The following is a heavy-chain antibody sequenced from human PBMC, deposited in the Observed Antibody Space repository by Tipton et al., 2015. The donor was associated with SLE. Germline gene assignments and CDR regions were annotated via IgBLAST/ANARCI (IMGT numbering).Heavy chain of an antibody. CDR1: GFTFSSYW. Sequence: SLKLSCTTSGFTFSSYWMHWVRQTPGKGLMWVSRINTDGTATGYADSVRGRFTTSRDNPKNTLYLQMNSLGAEDTAIYYCAKDFYSSAGSWGQGTLVTVSS. CDR2: INTDGTAT. CDR3: AKDFYSSAGS. D-gene: IGHD6-19*01. V-gene: IGHV3-74*01. J-gene: IGHJ4*02.